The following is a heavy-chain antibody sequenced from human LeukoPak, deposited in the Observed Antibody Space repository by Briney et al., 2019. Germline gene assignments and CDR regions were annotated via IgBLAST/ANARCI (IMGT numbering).Heavy chain of an antibody. CDR2: INAGNGNT. Sequence: ASVKVSCKASGYTFTSYAMHWVRQAPGQRLEWMGWINAGNGNTKYSQKFQGRVTITRDTSASTAYMELSSLRSDDTAVYYCARGPSSSGWYYFDYWGQGTLVTVSS. CDR3: ARGPSSSGWYYFDY. CDR1: GYTFTSYA. V-gene: IGHV1-3*01. J-gene: IGHJ4*02. D-gene: IGHD6-19*01.